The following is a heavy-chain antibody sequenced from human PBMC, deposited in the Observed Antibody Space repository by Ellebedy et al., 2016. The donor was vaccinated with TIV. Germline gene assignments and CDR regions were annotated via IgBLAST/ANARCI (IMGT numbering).Heavy chain of an antibody. CDR3: ARLGDSSGHAFDI. V-gene: IGHV5-51*01. Sequence: GESLKISCKGSGYTFTSYWIGWVRQMPGKGLEWMGIIYPGDSDTRYSPSFQGQVTISAAKSISTAYLQWGSLKASDTAMYYCARLGDSSGHAFDIWGQGTMVTVSS. CDR1: GYTFTSYW. J-gene: IGHJ3*02. D-gene: IGHD3-22*01. CDR2: IYPGDSDT.